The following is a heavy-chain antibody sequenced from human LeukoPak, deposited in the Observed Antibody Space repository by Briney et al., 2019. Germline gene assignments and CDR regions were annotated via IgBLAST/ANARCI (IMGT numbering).Heavy chain of an antibody. J-gene: IGHJ4*02. Sequence: GGSLRLSCAASGFTFSSYGMHWVRQAPGKGLEWVAVISFDGSKDYFADSVKGRFTISRDNSKNTMYLHMNSLRLEDTAVYYCARDSDTFGALDYWGQGTLVTVSS. CDR3: ARDSDTFGALDY. CDR1: GFTFSSYG. CDR2: ISFDGSKD. V-gene: IGHV3-30*19. D-gene: IGHD3-10*01.